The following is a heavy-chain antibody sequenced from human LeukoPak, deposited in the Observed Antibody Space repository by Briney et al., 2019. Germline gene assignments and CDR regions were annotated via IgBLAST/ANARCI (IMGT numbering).Heavy chain of an antibody. CDR1: GDSISNNNW. Sequence: SETLSLTCVVSGDSISNNNWWSWVRQSPGKGLEWIGEVYHSGDANYNPSLKSRVTMSVDKSKNQISLRLSSVTAADTAVYYCARGLGEAYCSSTSSQGCWGQGTLVTVSS. D-gene: IGHD2-2*01. J-gene: IGHJ4*02. CDR3: ARGLGEAYCSSTSSQGC. V-gene: IGHV4/OR15-8*01. CDR2: VYHSGDA.